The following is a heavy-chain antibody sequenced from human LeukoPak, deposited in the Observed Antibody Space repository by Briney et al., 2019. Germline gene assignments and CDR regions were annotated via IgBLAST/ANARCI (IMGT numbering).Heavy chain of an antibody. D-gene: IGHD6-6*01. V-gene: IGHV5-51*01. CDR3: ARSAFSSSSPPFDY. CDR2: IYPGDSDT. Sequence: GESLKISCKASGDSFSSSWIGWVRQMPGKGLEWMGIIYPGDSDTRYSPSFQGQVTISADKSISTAYLQWSSLKASDTAMYYCARSAFSSSSPPFDYWGQGTLVTVSS. CDR1: GDSFSSSW. J-gene: IGHJ4*02.